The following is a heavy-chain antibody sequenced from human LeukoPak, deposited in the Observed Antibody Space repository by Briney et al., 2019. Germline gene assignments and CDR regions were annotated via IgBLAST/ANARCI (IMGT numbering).Heavy chain of an antibody. V-gene: IGHV1-69*13. D-gene: IGHD6-13*01. Sequence: SVKVSCKPSGGTFSSYAISWVRQAPGQGLEWMGGLIPIFGTANYAQKFQGRVTITADESTSTAYMELSSLRSEDTDVYYCARGDVANSYSSSWYYWFDPWGQGTLVTVSS. CDR2: LIPIFGTA. J-gene: IGHJ5*02. CDR1: GGTFSSYA. CDR3: ARGDVANSYSSSWYYWFDP.